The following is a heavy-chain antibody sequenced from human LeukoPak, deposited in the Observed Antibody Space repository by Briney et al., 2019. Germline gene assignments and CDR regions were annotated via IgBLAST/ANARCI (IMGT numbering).Heavy chain of an antibody. V-gene: IGHV4-39*01. J-gene: IGHJ4*02. CDR2: LHYSGDT. CDR3: ASDNY. D-gene: IGHD3-9*01. Sequence: KASETLSLTCTVSGGSISTNSFHWGWIRQPPGKGLEWIGSLHYSGDTYYSPSLQSRVTISGDTSKNQFSLKLTSVTAADTAFYYCASDNYWGQGTLVTVSS. CDR1: GGSISTNSFH.